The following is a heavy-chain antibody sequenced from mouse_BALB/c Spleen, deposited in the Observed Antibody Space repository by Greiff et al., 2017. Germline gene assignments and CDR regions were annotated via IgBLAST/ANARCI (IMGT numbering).Heavy chain of an antibody. D-gene: IGHD2-1*01. Sequence: EVKLVESGGGLVKPGGSLKLSCAASGFAFSSYDMSWVRQTPEKRLEWVAYISSGGGSTYYPDTVKGRFTISRDNAKNTLYLQMSSLKSEDTAMYYCARPVYYGNYDAMDYWGQGTSVTVSS. CDR2: ISSGGGST. J-gene: IGHJ4*01. V-gene: IGHV5-12-1*01. CDR3: ARPVYYGNYDAMDY. CDR1: GFAFSSYD.